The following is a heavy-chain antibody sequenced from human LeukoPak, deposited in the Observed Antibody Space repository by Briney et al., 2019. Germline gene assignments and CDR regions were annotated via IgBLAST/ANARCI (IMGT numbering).Heavy chain of an antibody. Sequence: GASVKVSCKASGGTFSSYAISWVRQAPGQGLEWMGRIIPILGIANYAQKFQGRVTMTRDTSTSTVYMELSSLRSEDTAVYYCARVHLNTFDYWGQGTLVTVSS. CDR3: ARVHLNTFDY. CDR1: GGTFSSYA. J-gene: IGHJ4*02. CDR2: IIPILGIA. D-gene: IGHD1/OR15-1a*01. V-gene: IGHV1-69*04.